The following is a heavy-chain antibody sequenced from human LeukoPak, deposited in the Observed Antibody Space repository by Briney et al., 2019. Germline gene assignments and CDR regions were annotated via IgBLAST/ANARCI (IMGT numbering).Heavy chain of an antibody. CDR2: IYYSGRT. CDR1: GGSISGYY. Sequence: SETLSLTCAVSGGSISGYYWTWIRQPPGRGLEWIGYIYYSGRTNYNPSLKSRITISVDTSENQFSLKLSSVTAADTAIYYCARLRGNYFPDYWGQGTLVTVSS. V-gene: IGHV4-59*01. J-gene: IGHJ4*02. CDR3: ARLRGNYFPDY. D-gene: IGHD4-11*01.